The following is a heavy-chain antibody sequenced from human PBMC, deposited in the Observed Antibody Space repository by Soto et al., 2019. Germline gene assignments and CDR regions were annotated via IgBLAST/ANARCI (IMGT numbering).Heavy chain of an antibody. CDR2: IYWDDRK. V-gene: IGHV2-5*02. Sequence: QITLKESGPTLVKPTQTLTLTCTFSGFSLPTDRVGVGWIRQPPGKALEWLAVIYWDDRKTSRPSLKSRPTITTDTSNTQVALTMTVMDPEDTATYDSAHAYGGRSLSWGQGSLVTVSS. CDR1: GFSLPTDRVG. D-gene: IGHD4-17*01. CDR3: AHAYGGRSLS. J-gene: IGHJ5*02.